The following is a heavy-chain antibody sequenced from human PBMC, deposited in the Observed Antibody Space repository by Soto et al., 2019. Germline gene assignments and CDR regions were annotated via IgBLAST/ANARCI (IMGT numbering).Heavy chain of an antibody. CDR1: GGTFSSYA. CDR2: IIPIFGTA. J-gene: IGHJ5*02. CDR3: ARDRWYYDFWSGYFGQGWSDP. V-gene: IGHV1-69*13. D-gene: IGHD3-3*01. Sequence: ASVKVSCKASGGTFSSYAISWVRQAPGQGLEWMGGIIPIFGTANYAQKFQGRVTITADESTSTAYMELSSLRSEDTAVYYCARDRWYYDFWSGYFGQGWSDPWGQGTLVTVSS.